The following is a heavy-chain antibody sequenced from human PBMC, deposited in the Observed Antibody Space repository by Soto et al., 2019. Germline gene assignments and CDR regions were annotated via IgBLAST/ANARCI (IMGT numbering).Heavy chain of an antibody. CDR1: GASISSADYY. CDR2: FHSSGAT. D-gene: IGHD3-10*01. Sequence: QVQLQESGPGLVKPSQTLSLTCTVSGASISSADYYWSWIRQPPGKGLEWVGYFHSSGATYKDPSLNSRVTTSVDPSKNQISLMLASVTAADTVIYYCASIWFGAFDYWGHGTLVTISS. V-gene: IGHV4-30-4*01. J-gene: IGHJ4*01. CDR3: ASIWFGAFDY.